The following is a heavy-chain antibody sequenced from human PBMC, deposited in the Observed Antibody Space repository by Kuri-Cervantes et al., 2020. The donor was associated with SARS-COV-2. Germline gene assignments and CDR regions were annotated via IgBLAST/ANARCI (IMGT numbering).Heavy chain of an antibody. CDR1: GYTFTDYY. CDR2: INPNSGGT. CDR3: ARGEYYGYVWGGYRYIPNWFDP. J-gene: IGHJ5*02. D-gene: IGHD3-16*02. Sequence: ASVTVSCKASGYTFTDYYIHWVRQAPGQGLEWMGWINPNSGGTNYAQKFQGWVTMTRDTSISTAYMELGRLRSDDTAVDYCARGEYYGYVWGGYRYIPNWFDPWGQGTLVTVSS. V-gene: IGHV1-2*04.